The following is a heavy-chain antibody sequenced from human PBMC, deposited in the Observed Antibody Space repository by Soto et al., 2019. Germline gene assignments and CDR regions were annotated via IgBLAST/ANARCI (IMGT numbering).Heavy chain of an antibody. CDR3: ARRLLGGGGSLDS. CDR2: VYHTGST. V-gene: IGHV4-59*13. Sequence: LNCVLSLSSITTYYRRWMPQAPGKGLEWIGNVYHTGSTDYNSSLRSRVTISVDTSKNQFSLSMNSVTAADTAVYSCARRLLGGGGSLDSWGQGTLVTVSS. CDR1: LSSITTYY. J-gene: IGHJ4*02. D-gene: IGHD1-26*01.